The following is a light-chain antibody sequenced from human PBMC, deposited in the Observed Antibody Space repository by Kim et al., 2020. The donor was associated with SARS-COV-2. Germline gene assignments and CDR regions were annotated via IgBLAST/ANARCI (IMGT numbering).Light chain of an antibody. CDR2: GAS. Sequence: LAPGERATLSCRASQSVTSNYLAWYQQKPGQTPRLLIYGASSRATGIPDRFSGSGSGTDVTLTISRLEPEDFAVYYCQQYGSSPRFGGGTKVDIK. V-gene: IGKV3-20*01. J-gene: IGKJ4*01. CDR3: QQYGSSPR. CDR1: QSVTSNY.